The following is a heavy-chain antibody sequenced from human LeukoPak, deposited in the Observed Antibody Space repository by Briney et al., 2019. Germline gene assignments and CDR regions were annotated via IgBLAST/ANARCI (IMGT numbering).Heavy chain of an antibody. CDR2: ISSSSSYI. CDR3: ATDDFWSGYSDY. J-gene: IGHJ4*02. Sequence: GGSLRLSCAASGFTFSSYSMNWVRQAPGKGLEWVSSISSSSSYIYYADSVKGRFTISRDNAKNSLYLQMNSLRAEDTAVHYCATDDFWSGYSDYWGQGTLVTVSS. V-gene: IGHV3-21*01. CDR1: GFTFSSYS. D-gene: IGHD3-3*01.